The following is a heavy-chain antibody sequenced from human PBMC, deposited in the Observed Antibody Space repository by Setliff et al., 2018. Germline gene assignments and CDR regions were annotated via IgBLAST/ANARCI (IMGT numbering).Heavy chain of an antibody. Sequence: ASVKVSCKASGYTFTTYAMGWMRQAPGQRLEWMGWINTNTGNPSYAQGFTGRFVFSLDTSVSTAYLQISSLKPEDTAVYYCARASRFGTVKWRGAYYMDVWGKGTTVTVSS. CDR2: INTNTGNP. J-gene: IGHJ6*03. CDR1: GYTFTTYA. V-gene: IGHV7-4-1*02. D-gene: IGHD3-10*01. CDR3: ARASRFGTVKWRGAYYMDV.